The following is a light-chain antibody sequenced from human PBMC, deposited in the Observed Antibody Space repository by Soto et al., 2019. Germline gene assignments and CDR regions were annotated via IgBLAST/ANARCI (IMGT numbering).Light chain of an antibody. V-gene: IGKV1-5*03. CDR2: KAS. CDR1: QSISSG. Sequence: DLQMPKSPSTLSASVGDRVTITCRASQSISSGLAWYQQKPGKAPKLLIYKASSLGSGVPARFSGSGSGADFTLTISSLQPDDFATYCCQQYSSYPLTFGGGTKVEIK. J-gene: IGKJ4*01. CDR3: QQYSSYPLT.